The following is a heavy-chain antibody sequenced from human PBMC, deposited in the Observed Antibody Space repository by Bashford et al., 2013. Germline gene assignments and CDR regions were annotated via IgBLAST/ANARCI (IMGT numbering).Heavy chain of an antibody. CDR3: ARVPTGTTRYYDFWSGPYYFDS. V-gene: IGHV3-64*01. D-gene: IGHD3-3*01. CDR2: ISSNGRST. J-gene: IGHJ4*02. CDR1: GFPFSYSA. Sequence: GGSLRLSCAASGFPFSYSAMHWVRQAPGKGLEYVSGISSNGRSTYYAKSVNGRFTISRDNSKNTLYLQMGSLRVEDMAVYYCARVPTGTTRYYDFWSGPYYFDSWGQGTLGHRLL.